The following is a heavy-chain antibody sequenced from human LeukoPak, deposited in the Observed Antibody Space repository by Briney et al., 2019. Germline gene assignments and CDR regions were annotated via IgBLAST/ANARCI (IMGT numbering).Heavy chain of an antibody. CDR1: GGSTSSDY. Sequence: SETLSLTCTVSGGSTSSDYWSWIRQPAGKGLEWIGRIYTSGNTNYNPSLKSRVTMSVDTSKNQFSLKLSSVTAADTAVYYCARTRSGYLADYWGQGTLVTVSS. J-gene: IGHJ4*02. CDR3: ARTRSGYLADY. CDR2: IYTSGNT. V-gene: IGHV4-4*07. D-gene: IGHD1-26*01.